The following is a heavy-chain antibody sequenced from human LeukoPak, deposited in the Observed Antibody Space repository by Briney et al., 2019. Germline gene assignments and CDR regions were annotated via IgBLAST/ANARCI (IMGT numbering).Heavy chain of an antibody. CDR3: AKDQDSNYIFDY. Sequence: PGRSLRLSCAASGFTFSSYGMHWVRQAPGKGLEWVAVIWYDGSNKYYADSVKGRFTISRDNSKNTLYLQMNSLRAEDTAVYCCAKDQDSNYIFDYWGQGTLVTVSS. CDR1: GFTFSSYG. V-gene: IGHV3-33*06. J-gene: IGHJ4*02. D-gene: IGHD4-11*01. CDR2: IWYDGSNK.